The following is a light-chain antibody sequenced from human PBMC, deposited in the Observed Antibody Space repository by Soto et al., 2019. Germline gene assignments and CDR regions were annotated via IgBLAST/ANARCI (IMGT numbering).Light chain of an antibody. CDR1: QSVSSY. CDR2: DAS. J-gene: IGKJ4*01. Sequence: EIVLTQSPATLSLSPGERATLSCRASQSVSSYLASYQQKPGQAPRLLIYDASNRATGIPARFSGSESGTDFTLTISSLEPEDFAVYYCQQRSNWPGTFGGGPKVEIK. CDR3: QQRSNWPGT. V-gene: IGKV3-11*01.